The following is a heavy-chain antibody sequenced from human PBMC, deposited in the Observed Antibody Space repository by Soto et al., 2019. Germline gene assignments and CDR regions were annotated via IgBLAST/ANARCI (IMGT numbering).Heavy chain of an antibody. Sequence: QVQLQESGPGLVKPSQTLSLTCTVSGGSISSGDYYWSWIRQPPGKGLEWIGYIYYSGSTYYNPYLNSRVTVSVDTSKNQFSLKLSSVTAADTAVYYCARYCGGDCYLPGGFDYWGQGTLVTVSS. CDR3: ARYCGGDCYLPGGFDY. CDR2: IYYSGST. V-gene: IGHV4-30-4*01. CDR1: GGSISSGDYY. J-gene: IGHJ4*02. D-gene: IGHD2-21*02.